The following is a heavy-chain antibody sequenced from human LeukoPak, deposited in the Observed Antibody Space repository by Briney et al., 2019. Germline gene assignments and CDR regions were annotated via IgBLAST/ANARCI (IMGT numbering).Heavy chain of an antibody. V-gene: IGHV1-8*01. D-gene: IGHD6-6*01. CDR2: MNPNSGNT. CDR3: ARGRGSSSYHDY. J-gene: IGHJ4*02. Sequence: ASVKVSCKASGYTFTSYDINWVRQATGQGLEWMGWMNPNSGNTGYAQKFQGRVTMTRNTSISTAYMELSSLRSKDTAVYYCARGRGSSSYHDYWGQGTLVTVSS. CDR1: GYTFTSYD.